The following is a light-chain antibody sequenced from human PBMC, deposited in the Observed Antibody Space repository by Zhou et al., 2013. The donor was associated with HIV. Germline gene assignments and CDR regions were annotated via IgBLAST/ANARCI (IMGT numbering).Light chain of an antibody. Sequence: EIVMTQSPATLSVSPGERATLSCRASQSVSSNLAWYQQKPGQAPRLLIYGASTRATPIPARFSGSGSGTEFTLTISSLQPDDFATYYCQQYSNYAGTFGQGTRVEIE. V-gene: IGKV3-15*01. CDR2: GAS. J-gene: IGKJ1*01. CDR3: QQYSNYAGT. CDR1: QSVSSN.